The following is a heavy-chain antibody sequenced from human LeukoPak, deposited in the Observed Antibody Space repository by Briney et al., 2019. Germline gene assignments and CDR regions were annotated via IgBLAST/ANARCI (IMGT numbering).Heavy chain of an antibody. J-gene: IGHJ4*02. V-gene: IGHV4-39*07. CDR3: ARASYSYDINGWVPFDY. D-gene: IGHD3-22*01. Sequence: SETLSLTCSVSGGSISLSYYYWGWIRQPPGKALEWIGSVYYSGTTSYNPSLKSRVTISVDMSKNHFSLRLSSVTAADTAVYYCARASYSYDINGWVPFDYWGQGTLVTVSS. CDR1: GGSISLSYYY. CDR2: VYYSGTT.